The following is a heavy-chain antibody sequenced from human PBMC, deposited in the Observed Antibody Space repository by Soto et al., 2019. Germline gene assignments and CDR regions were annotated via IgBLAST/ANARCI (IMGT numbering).Heavy chain of an antibody. Sequence: PSQTLSLTCAISGDSVSSNSATWNWIRQSPSRGLEWLGRTYYRSKWYNDYAISVRGRITINPDTSKNQFSLQLNSVTPEDTAVYYCGRAHLGTDRYNLETFDPWGKGTLVIVSS. CDR2: TYYRSKWYN. CDR1: GDSVSSNSAT. V-gene: IGHV6-1*01. CDR3: GRAHLGTDRYNLETFDP. D-gene: IGHD1-1*01. J-gene: IGHJ5*02.